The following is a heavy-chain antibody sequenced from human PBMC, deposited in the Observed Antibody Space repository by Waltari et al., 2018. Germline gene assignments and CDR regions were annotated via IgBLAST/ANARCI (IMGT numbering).Heavy chain of an antibody. Sequence: EVQLVESGGGSVQPGGSLRLSCAASGMTFSNYWMNWVRQAPGKGVEWVDKIKQEGSEKNYVDSVEGRFSISRDNAQNSLYLQMNSLRAEDTAIYYCVTGLTTVTAKDYFDHWGQGALVTVS. CDR2: IKQEGSEK. V-gene: IGHV3-7*01. CDR1: GMTFSNYW. D-gene: IGHD4-17*01. CDR3: VTGLTTVTAKDYFDH. J-gene: IGHJ4*02.